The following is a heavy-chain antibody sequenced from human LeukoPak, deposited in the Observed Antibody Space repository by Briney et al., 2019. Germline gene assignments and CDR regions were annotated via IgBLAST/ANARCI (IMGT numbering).Heavy chain of an antibody. J-gene: IGHJ6*03. CDR1: GYTFTGYY. V-gene: IGHV1-8*02. CDR2: MNPNSGNT. D-gene: IGHD6-19*01. CDR3: ARGRGSGWYDYYYYYMDV. Sequence: ASVKVSCKASGYTFTGYYMHWVRQARGQGLEWMASMNPNSGNTGYAQKFQGRVTTTRNTSISTAYLELSSLRSEDTAVYYCARGRGSGWYDYYYYYMDVWGKGTTVTISS.